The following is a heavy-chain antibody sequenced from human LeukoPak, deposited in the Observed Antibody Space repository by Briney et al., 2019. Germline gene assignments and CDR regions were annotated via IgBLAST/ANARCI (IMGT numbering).Heavy chain of an antibody. D-gene: IGHD3-10*01. CDR2: IYYSGST. Sequence: SETLSLTCTVSGGSISSYYWSWIRQPPGKGLGWIGYIYYSGSTNYNPSLKSRVTISVDTSKNQFSLKLSSVTAADTAVYYCATRSGSYLGTAFDIWGQGTMVTVSS. CDR1: GGSISSYY. CDR3: ATRSGSYLGTAFDI. V-gene: IGHV4-59*01. J-gene: IGHJ3*02.